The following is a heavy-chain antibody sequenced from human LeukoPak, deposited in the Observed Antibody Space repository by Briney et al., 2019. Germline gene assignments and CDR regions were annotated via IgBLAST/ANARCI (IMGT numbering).Heavy chain of an antibody. Sequence: AGGTLRLSCAGSGFPFSIYGMNWVRQAPGKGLEWVSGISPGGGPTYYADSVKGRFTISRDDSKNTLYLQMNNLGAEDTAVYYCAKDGAWLRFDDWGQGILVTVSS. CDR3: AKDGAWLRFDD. D-gene: IGHD5-12*01. V-gene: IGHV3-23*01. CDR1: GFPFSIYG. CDR2: ISPGGGPT. J-gene: IGHJ4*02.